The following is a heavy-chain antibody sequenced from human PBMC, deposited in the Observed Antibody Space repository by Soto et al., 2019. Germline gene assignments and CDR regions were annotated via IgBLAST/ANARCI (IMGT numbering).Heavy chain of an antibody. V-gene: IGHV1-69*13. J-gene: IGHJ6*02. CDR2: IIPIFGTA. CDR3: ARLEQWGIAVADDYYYGMDV. Sequence: ASVKVSCKASGGTFSSYAISWVRQAPGQGLEWMGGIIPIFGTANYAQKFQGRVTITADESTSTAYMELSSLRSEDTAVYYCARLEQWGIAVADDYYYGMDVWGQGTTVTVSS. CDR1: GGTFSSYA. D-gene: IGHD6-19*01.